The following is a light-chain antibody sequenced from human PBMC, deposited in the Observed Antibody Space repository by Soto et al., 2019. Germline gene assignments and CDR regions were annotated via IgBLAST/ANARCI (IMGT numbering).Light chain of an antibody. V-gene: IGKV1-5*03. CDR1: QSISTS. CDR3: QQYNTYPLT. Sequence: DIQMTQSPSTLSASVGDRVTITCRASQSISTSLAWYQQKPGKAPKLLISKASSLESGVPSRFSGSGSGTEFALTISSLQHDDFATYSCQQYNTYPLTFGGGTKAEIK. CDR2: KAS. J-gene: IGKJ4*01.